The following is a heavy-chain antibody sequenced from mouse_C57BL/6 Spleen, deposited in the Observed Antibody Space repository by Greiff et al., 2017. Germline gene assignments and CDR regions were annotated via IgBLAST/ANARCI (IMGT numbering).Heavy chain of an antibody. CDR2: IRNKANGYTT. J-gene: IGHJ2*01. Sequence: EVHLVESGGGLVQPGGSLSLSCAASGFTFTDYYMSWVRQPPGKALEWLGFIRNKANGYTTEYSASVKGRFTISRDNYQSILYLQMNALRAEDSATYYCARYSNYFFFDYWGQGTTLTVSS. V-gene: IGHV7-3*01. CDR1: GFTFTDYY. D-gene: IGHD2-1*01. CDR3: ARYSNYFFFDY.